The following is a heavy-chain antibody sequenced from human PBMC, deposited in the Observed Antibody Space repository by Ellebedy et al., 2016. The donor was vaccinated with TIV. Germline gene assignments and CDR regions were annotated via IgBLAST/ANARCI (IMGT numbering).Heavy chain of an antibody. J-gene: IGHJ6*02. CDR3: ALILTLAGMDV. D-gene: IGHD1-20*01. CDR2: TRNKANSYTT. V-gene: IGHV3-72*01. Sequence: GGSLRLXXAASGFTFSDHYMDWVRQAPGKGLEWVGRTRNKANSYTTEYAASVKGRFTISRDDSKNSLYLQMNSLKTEDTAVYYCALILTLAGMDVWGQGTTVTVSS. CDR1: GFTFSDHY.